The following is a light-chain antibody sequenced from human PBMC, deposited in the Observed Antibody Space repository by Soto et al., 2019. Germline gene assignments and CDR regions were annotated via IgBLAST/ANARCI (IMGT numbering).Light chain of an antibody. CDR1: QSISRW. J-gene: IGKJ1*01. CDR2: DAT. V-gene: IGKV1-5*01. Sequence: DIHMTQSPSTLSASVGYRVTITCRASQSISRWLAWYQQKPGKAPKLLIHDATSLESGVPSRLSGSGSGTEFTLTISSMKPDDFATYYCQQYSSYWTFAQGTKVDI. CDR3: QQYSSYWT.